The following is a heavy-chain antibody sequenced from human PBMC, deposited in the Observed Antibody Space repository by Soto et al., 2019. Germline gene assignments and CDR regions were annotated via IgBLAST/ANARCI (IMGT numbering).Heavy chain of an antibody. CDR1: GYTFISYY. D-gene: IGHD2-21*02. J-gene: IGHJ6*02. V-gene: IGHV1-46*01. Sequence: AASVKVSCKASGYTFISYYIHWVRQAPGQGLEWMGIINPSGGSSTYAQKFQGRVTITADESTSTAYMELSSLRSEDTAVYYCARVPRVVVTATDSLYYYGMDVWGQGTTVTVS. CDR2: INPSGGSS. CDR3: ARVPRVVVTATDSLYYYGMDV.